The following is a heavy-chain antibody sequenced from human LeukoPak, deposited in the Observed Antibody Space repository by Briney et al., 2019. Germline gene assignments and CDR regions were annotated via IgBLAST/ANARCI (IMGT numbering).Heavy chain of an antibody. CDR2: ISYDGSNK. Sequence: GRSLRLSCAASGFTFSSYGMHWVRQAPGKGLEWVAVISYDGSNKYYADSVKGRFTISRDNSKNTLYLQMNSLRAEDTAVYYCAKDIDRSSGWSIGLGFDIWGQGTMATVSS. V-gene: IGHV3-30*18. CDR1: GFTFSSYG. CDR3: AKDIDRSSGWSIGLGFDI. D-gene: IGHD6-19*01. J-gene: IGHJ3*02.